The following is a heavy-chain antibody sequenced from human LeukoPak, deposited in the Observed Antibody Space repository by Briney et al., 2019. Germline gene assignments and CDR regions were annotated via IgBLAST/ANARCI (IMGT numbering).Heavy chain of an antibody. Sequence: GGSLRLSCAASGFNFGGFSMSWVRQAPGKGPERVTHMNEYGGDIFYVDSVKDRFTISRDNAKNSLYLQMNSLRVEDTAVYFCARGAARMVEIATIISFEYWGQGTLVTVSS. CDR2: MNEYGGDI. J-gene: IGHJ4*02. D-gene: IGHD5-24*01. V-gene: IGHV3-7*01. CDR3: ARGAARMVEIATIISFEY. CDR1: GFNFGGFS.